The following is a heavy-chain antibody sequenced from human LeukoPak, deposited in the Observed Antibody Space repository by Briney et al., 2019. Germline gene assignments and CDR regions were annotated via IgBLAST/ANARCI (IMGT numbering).Heavy chain of an antibody. CDR2: MNPNSGNT. J-gene: IGHJ5*02. D-gene: IGHD6-19*01. Sequence: ASVKVSCKASGYAFTTYDINWVRQATGQGPAWMGWMNPNSGNTGCTQNFQGRVTMTRNTSISTAYMELSSLKSEDTAVYYCARGRGSGHKENWFDPWGQGTLVTVSS. CDR3: ARGRGSGHKENWFDP. CDR1: GYAFTTYD. V-gene: IGHV1-8*01.